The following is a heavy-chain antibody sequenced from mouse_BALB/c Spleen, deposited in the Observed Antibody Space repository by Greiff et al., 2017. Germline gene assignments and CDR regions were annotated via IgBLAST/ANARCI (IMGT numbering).Heavy chain of an antibody. V-gene: IGHV1-39*01. D-gene: IGHD4-1*01. Sequence: EVQLQQTGPELVKPGASVKISCKASGYSFTDYIMLWVKQSHGKSLEWIGNINPYYGSTSYNLKFKGKATLTVDKSSSTAYMQLNSLTSEDSAVYYCARMELGRGDYFDYWGQGTTLTVSS. CDR1: GYSFTDYI. CDR2: INPYYGST. J-gene: IGHJ2*01. CDR3: ARMELGRGDYFDY.